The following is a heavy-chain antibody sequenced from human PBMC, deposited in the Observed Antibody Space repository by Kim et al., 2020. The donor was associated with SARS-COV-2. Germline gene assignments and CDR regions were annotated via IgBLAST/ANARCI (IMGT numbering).Heavy chain of an antibody. CDR2: INHSGST. CDR3: ARGSVRGVPIGGPVYNWFDP. CDR1: GGSFSGYY. V-gene: IGHV4-34*01. Sequence: SETLSLTCAVYGGSFSGYYWSWIRQPPGKGLEWIGEINHSGSTNYNPSLKSRVTISVDTSKNQFSLKLSSVTAADTAVYYCARGSVRGVPIGGPVYNWFDPWGQGTLVTVSS. J-gene: IGHJ5*02. D-gene: IGHD3-10*01.